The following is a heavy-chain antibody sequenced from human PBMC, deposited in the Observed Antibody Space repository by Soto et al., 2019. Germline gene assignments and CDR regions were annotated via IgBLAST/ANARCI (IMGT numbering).Heavy chain of an antibody. V-gene: IGHV1-24*01. Sequence: GALVKGACKASGGTFRSYATIWVRKDPGQGLEWMGGFDPEDGETIYAQKFQGRVTMTEDTATDTAYMELSSLRSEDTAVYYCATHRSGRFLEWLPEGSLGYWGQGTLVTVSS. CDR3: ATHRSGRFLEWLPEGSLGY. D-gene: IGHD3-3*01. CDR2: FDPEDGET. J-gene: IGHJ4*02. CDR1: GGTFRSYA.